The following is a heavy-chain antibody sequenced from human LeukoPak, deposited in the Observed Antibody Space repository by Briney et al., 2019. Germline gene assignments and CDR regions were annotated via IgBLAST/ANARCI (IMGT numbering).Heavy chain of an antibody. D-gene: IGHD6-19*01. J-gene: IGHJ4*02. CDR1: GFPFSVYE. CDR3: ALLAVASDFDY. Sequence: PGGSLRLSCEVSGFPFSVYEMNWVRQAPGNGLEWVSNIHSSGTTRYYADSVKGRFPISRDNAKNSLYLQMNSLRVEDTGVYYCALLAVASDFDYWGQGALVTVSS. CDR2: IHSSGTTR. V-gene: IGHV3-48*03.